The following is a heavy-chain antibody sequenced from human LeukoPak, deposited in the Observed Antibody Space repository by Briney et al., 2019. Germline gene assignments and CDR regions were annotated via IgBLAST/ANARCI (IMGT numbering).Heavy chain of an antibody. CDR2: IWYDGSNQ. Sequence: GGSLRLSCAASGFSFSSYAMHWVLQAPGKGLEWVAVIWYDGSNQYYADSVRGRFTISRDNSKNTLHLQMNSLRAEDTAAYYCVKSGLHFGDLPSEYYFDFWGQGTLVTVSS. CDR1: GFSFSSYA. D-gene: IGHD4-17*01. J-gene: IGHJ4*02. V-gene: IGHV3-33*06. CDR3: VKSGLHFGDLPSEYYFDF.